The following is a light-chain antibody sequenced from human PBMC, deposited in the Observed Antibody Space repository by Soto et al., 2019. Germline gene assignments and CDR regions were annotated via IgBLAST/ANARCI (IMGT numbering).Light chain of an antibody. CDR2: DVN. J-gene: IGLJ2*01. CDR3: SSYTSSITLV. Sequence: QSALTQPASVSGSPGQSITISCTGTSSDVGGYNYVSWYQQHPGKAPKLMIYDVNNRPSGVPNRFSGSKSGNTASLTISGLQAEDEGDYYCSSYTSSITLVFGGGTKLTVL. CDR1: SSDVGGYNY. V-gene: IGLV2-14*01.